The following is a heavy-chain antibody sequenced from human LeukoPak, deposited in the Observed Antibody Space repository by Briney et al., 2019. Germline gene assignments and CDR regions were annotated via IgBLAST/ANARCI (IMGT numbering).Heavy chain of an antibody. Sequence: QTGGSLRLSCAASGFTFSSYAMSWVRQAPGKGLEWVSALSASGGTTFYADSVKGRLTISRDNSKNTLYLQMNSLRAEDTAVYYCARDLVRNSSPRRYYYYYYMDVWGKGTTVTVSS. J-gene: IGHJ6*03. V-gene: IGHV3-23*01. CDR3: ARDLVRNSSPRRYYYYYYMDV. CDR1: GFTFSSYA. CDR2: LSASGGTT. D-gene: IGHD6-13*01.